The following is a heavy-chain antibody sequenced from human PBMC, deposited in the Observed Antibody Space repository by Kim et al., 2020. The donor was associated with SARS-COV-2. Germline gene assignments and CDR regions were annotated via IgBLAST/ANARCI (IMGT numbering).Heavy chain of an antibody. CDR2: IYYSGST. CDR3: ARSPQRDWFDP. V-gene: IGHV4-59*13. CDR1: GGSISSYY. J-gene: IGHJ5*02. Sequence: SETLSLTCTVSGGSISSYYWSWIRQPPGKGLEWIGYIYYSGSTNYNPSLKSRVTISVDTSKNQFSLKLSSVTAADTAVYYCARSPQRDWFDPWGQGTLFT.